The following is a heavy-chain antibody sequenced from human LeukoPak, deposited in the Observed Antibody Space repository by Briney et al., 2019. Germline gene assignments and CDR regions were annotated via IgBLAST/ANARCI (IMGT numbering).Heavy chain of an antibody. CDR1: GFTFSSYW. J-gene: IGHJ6*03. D-gene: IGHD7-27*01. CDR2: IKQDGSEK. V-gene: IGHV3-7*01. Sequence: GGSLRLSCAASGFTFSSYWMSWVRQAPGKGLEWVANIKQDGSEKYYVDSVKGRFTISRDNAKNSLYLQVNSLRAEDTAVYYCARALGDYYYYYMDVWGKGTTVTVSS. CDR3: ARALGDYYYYYMDV.